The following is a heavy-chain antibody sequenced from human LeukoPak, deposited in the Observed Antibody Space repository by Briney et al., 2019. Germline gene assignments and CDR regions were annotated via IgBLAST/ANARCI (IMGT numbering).Heavy chain of an antibody. D-gene: IGHD5-12*01. Sequence: PSETLSLTCTVSGGSISSSRYYWGWIRQPPGKGLEWIGNIYHTESTYNNPSLKSRVTISADTSKNQFSLNVSSVTAADTAVYYCARQAVATPYYFDYWGQGTLVTVSS. CDR3: ARQAVATPYYFDY. CDR2: IYHTEST. V-gene: IGHV4-39*07. J-gene: IGHJ4*02. CDR1: GGSISSSRYY.